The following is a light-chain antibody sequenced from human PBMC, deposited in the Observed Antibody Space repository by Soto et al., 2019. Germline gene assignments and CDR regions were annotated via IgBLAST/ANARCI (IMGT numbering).Light chain of an antibody. CDR2: GAS. J-gene: IGKJ2*02. CDR3: PEYRDSPRT. CDR1: QSVSSSY. Sequence: EILINQSLSTLSVPQGERATLPCRASQSVSSSYLAWYQQKPGQAPRLLIYGASSRATGIPDRFSGSGSGTDFTLTISSLEPEDSAVYCCPEYRDSPRTSGQGAK. V-gene: IGKV3-20*01.